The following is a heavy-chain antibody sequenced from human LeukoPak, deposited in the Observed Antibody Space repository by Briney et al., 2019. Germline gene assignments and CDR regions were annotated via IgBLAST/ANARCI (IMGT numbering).Heavy chain of an antibody. D-gene: IGHD3-22*01. V-gene: IGHV3-23*01. J-gene: IGHJ4*02. CDR3: FGAYYHDSGGYYYGFDY. Sequence: GGSLRLSCAASGFTFSSYAMSWVGQAPGKGLEWVSAISGSGGSPYSADSVKGRFSISRDNSKNTVYLQMNSLRAEDTAVYYCFGAYYHDSGGYYYGFDYWGQGTLVTVSS. CDR2: ISGSGGSP. CDR1: GFTFSSYA.